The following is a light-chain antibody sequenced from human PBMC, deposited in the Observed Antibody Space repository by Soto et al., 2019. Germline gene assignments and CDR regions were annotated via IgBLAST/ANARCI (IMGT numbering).Light chain of an antibody. J-gene: IGLJ1*01. CDR2: EVS. Sequence: SALTQPPSASGSPGQSVTISCTGTSSDVGGYNYVSWYQQHPGKASKLMIYEVSKRPSGVPDRFSGSKSGNTASLTVSGLQAEDEADYYCSSYAGSNNLRDVFGTGTKVTVL. V-gene: IGLV2-8*01. CDR3: SSYAGSNNLRDV. CDR1: SSDVGGYNY.